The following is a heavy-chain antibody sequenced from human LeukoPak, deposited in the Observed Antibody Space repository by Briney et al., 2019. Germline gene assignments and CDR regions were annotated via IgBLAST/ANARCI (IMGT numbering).Heavy chain of an antibody. J-gene: IGHJ6*03. Sequence: PSETLSLTCSGSNYSTSNSLYWGWLRHPPGKGLEWIGSIYRSGSTFYNPSLKSRVTISLDTSKNQFSLKLSSVTAADTAVYFCARGTYGYYMDVWGKGTTVTVSS. CDR1: NYSTSNSLY. CDR3: ARGTYGYYMDV. D-gene: IGHD4-17*01. V-gene: IGHV4-38-2*02. CDR2: IYRSGST.